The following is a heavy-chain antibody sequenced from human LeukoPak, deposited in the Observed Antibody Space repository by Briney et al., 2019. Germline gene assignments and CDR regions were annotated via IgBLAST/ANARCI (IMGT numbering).Heavy chain of an antibody. CDR3: ARSGDYYDSSGYSLYYFDY. Sequence: ASVKVSCKASGYTFTSHYMHWVRQAPGQGLEWMGIINPSGGSTSYAQKFQGRVTMTRDTSTSTVYMELSSLRSEDTAVYYCARSGDYYDSSGYSLYYFDYWGQGTLVTASS. CDR2: INPSGGST. J-gene: IGHJ4*02. D-gene: IGHD3-22*01. CDR1: GYTFTSHY. V-gene: IGHV1-46*01.